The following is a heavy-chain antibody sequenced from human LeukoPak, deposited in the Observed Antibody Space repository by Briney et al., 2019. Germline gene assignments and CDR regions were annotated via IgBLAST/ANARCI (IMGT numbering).Heavy chain of an antibody. CDR2: VNSDGGRT. CDR3: VGGYGFDY. Sequence: GGSLRLSCAAPGLPFSTYWMHWVRQAPGKGLVCVSCVNSDGGRTNYATSGKGRSTISRDNAKNTLYLQMNSLRVEDTAVYYCVGGYGFDYWGQGTLVTVSS. J-gene: IGHJ4*02. D-gene: IGHD5-12*01. V-gene: IGHV3-74*01. CDR1: GLPFSTYW.